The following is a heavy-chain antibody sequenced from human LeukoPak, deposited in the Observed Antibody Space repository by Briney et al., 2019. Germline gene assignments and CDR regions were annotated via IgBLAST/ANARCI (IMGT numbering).Heavy chain of an antibody. D-gene: IGHD3-9*01. CDR3: ARDGVLRYFDYYYYYMDV. Sequence: PGGSLRLSCTASGFTFGDYAMSWVRQAPGKGLEWVGFIRSKAYGGTTEYAASVKGRFTISRDDSKSIAYLQMNSLRAEDTAVYYCARDGVLRYFDYYYYYMDVWGKGTTVTISS. V-gene: IGHV3-49*04. CDR1: GFTFGDYA. CDR2: IRSKAYGGTT. J-gene: IGHJ6*03.